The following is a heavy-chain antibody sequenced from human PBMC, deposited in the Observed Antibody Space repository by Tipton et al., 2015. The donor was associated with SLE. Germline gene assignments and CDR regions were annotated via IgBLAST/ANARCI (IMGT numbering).Heavy chain of an antibody. D-gene: IGHD6-6*01. J-gene: IGHJ6*03. CDR3: ARASSIAARYFYYYMDV. CDR2: IFYTGST. CDR1: GGSISSDY. Sequence: TLSLTCTVSGGSISSDYWTWIRQPPGKGLEWIGSIFYTGSTTYNPSLKSRLTMSVDTPKNQFSLKLTSVTAADTAVYYCARASSIAARYFYYYMDVWGKGTAVAVSS. V-gene: IGHV4-59*01.